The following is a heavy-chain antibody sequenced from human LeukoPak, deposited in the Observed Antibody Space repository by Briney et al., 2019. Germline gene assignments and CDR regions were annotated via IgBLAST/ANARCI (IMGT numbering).Heavy chain of an antibody. CDR3: AREVGYQYYYAMDV. CDR1: GFTFKTYT. J-gene: IGHJ6*02. Sequence: PGGSLRLSCAASGFTFKTYTMHWVRQAPGMGLEWVSSISSSSSYIFYADSVKGRFTISRDNAKNSLYLQMSSLRAEDAAVYYCAREVGYQYYYAMDVWGQGTTVTVSS. D-gene: IGHD1-26*01. V-gene: IGHV3-21*01. CDR2: ISSSSSYI.